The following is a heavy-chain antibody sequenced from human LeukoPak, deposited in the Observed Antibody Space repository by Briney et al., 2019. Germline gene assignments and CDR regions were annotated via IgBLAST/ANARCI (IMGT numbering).Heavy chain of an antibody. CDR3: AREEPRSSTTWPWFDP. CDR2: IYYRGRT. Sequence: KPSEILSLTCTVSGGSLISRYSWSWVRQPPGKGLDWIGNIYYRGRTKYIPSLKSRVVISIDTSKNQFSLKLTSVTAADTAVYYCAREEPRSSTTWPWFDPWGQGKLVTVSS. V-gene: IGHV4-59*01. D-gene: IGHD2-2*01. CDR1: GGSLISRYS. J-gene: IGHJ5*02.